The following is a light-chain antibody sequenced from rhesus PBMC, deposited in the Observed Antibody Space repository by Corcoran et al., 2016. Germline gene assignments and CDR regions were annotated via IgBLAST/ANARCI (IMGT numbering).Light chain of an antibody. V-gene: IGKV3-31*02. Sequence: EIVMTQSPATLSLSPGETATISCRTSQSVSIYLAWYRQKPGQAPRPLISGAARRATGIPDRFSGSGSGTDFTLTISSLEPEDFAVYYWQETSNLSTFGQGTKVEIK. CDR3: QETSNLST. CDR1: QSVSIY. J-gene: IGKJ1*01. CDR2: GAA.